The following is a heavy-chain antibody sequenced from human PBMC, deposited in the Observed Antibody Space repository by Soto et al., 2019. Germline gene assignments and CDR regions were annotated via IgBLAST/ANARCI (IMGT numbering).Heavy chain of an antibody. CDR1: GGSFSSYA. Sequence: ASVKVSCKASGGSFSSYAISWVRQAPGQGLEWMGGIIPIFGTANYAQKFQGRVTITADESTSTAYMELSSLRSEDTAVYYCARVIAAAVIQKYYYYGMDVWGQGTTVTVSS. V-gene: IGHV1-69*13. J-gene: IGHJ6*02. CDR2: IIPIFGTA. CDR3: ARVIAAAVIQKYYYYGMDV. D-gene: IGHD6-13*01.